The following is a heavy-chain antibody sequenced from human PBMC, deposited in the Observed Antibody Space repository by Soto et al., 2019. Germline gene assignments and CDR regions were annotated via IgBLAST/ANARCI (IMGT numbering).Heavy chain of an antibody. J-gene: IGHJ3*01. V-gene: IGHV4-59*01. CDR3: ASSLTGYGFDA. Sequence: SETLSLTCTVSGGSLSGYYWTWIRQPPGRGLEWVGYIYYRGSTSFNPSLRGRATASQDTSRNQFSLKLSSVTTADTAVYYCASSLTGYGFDAWGQGTMVNVS. CDR1: GGSLSGYY. CDR2: IYYRGST. D-gene: IGHD7-27*01.